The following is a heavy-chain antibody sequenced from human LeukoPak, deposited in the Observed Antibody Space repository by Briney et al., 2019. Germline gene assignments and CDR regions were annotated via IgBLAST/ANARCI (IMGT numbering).Heavy chain of an antibody. CDR1: GYTFTGYY. Sequence: ASVKVSCKASGYTFTGYYMHWVRRAPGQGLEWMGWINPNSGGTNYAQKFQGRVTMTRDTSISTAYMELSRLRSDDTAVYYCARGLGYCSGGSCSWGQGTLVTVSS. CDR2: INPNSGGT. V-gene: IGHV1-2*02. J-gene: IGHJ4*02. CDR3: ARGLGYCSGGSCS. D-gene: IGHD2-15*01.